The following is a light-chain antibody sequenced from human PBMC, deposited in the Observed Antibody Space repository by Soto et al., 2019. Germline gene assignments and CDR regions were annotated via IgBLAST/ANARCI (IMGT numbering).Light chain of an antibody. J-gene: IGLJ2*01. V-gene: IGLV2-14*01. CDR3: SSSTSSSTLDVV. Sequence: QSVLTQPASVSGSPGQSITISCTGTSSDVGGYNYVSWYQQHPGKAPKLMIYDVSNRPSGVSNRFSGSKSGNTASLTITGRQAEDEDAYYCSSSTSSSTLDVVFGGGTKLTVL. CDR1: SSDVGGYNY. CDR2: DVS.